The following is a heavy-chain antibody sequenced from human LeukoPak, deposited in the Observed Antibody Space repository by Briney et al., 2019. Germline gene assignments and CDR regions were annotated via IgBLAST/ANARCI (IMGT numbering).Heavy chain of an antibody. Sequence: SETLSLTCAVYGGSFSGYYWSWIRQPPGKGLEWIGEINHSGSTNYNPSLKRRVTISVDTSKNQFSLKLSSVTAADTAVYCCARGRGYSSSSGDYWGQGTLVTVSS. D-gene: IGHD6-6*01. CDR3: ARGRGYSSSSGDY. V-gene: IGHV4-34*01. CDR1: GGSFSGYY. J-gene: IGHJ4*02. CDR2: INHSGST.